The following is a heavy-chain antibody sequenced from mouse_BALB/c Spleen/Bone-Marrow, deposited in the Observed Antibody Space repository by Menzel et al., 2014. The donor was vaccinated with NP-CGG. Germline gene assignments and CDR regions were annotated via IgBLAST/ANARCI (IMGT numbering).Heavy chain of an antibody. CDR1: GYTFTSYV. CDR2: INPYNDDT. D-gene: IGHD2-2*01. V-gene: IGHV1-14*01. J-gene: IGHJ1*01. Sequence: EVQLQQSGPELVKPGASVKMSCKASGYTFTSYVMHWVKQKPGLGLEWIGYINPYNDDTEYNEKFKGKATLTSDKSSSTAYMELSSLTSEDSVVFYCARSLYGYDWYFDVWGAGTTVTVSS. CDR3: ARSLYGYDWYFDV.